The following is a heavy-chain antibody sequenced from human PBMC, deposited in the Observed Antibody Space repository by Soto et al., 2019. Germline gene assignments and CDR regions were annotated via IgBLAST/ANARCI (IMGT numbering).Heavy chain of an antibody. Sequence: GESPKSSCRTSGYRFTSYWLAWVRQMPGKGLEWMGIIFPSDSDTRYSPSFQGQVTISADRSTSTVFLEWARLKTSDTAVYFCARKDKSGYFNRFDPWGQGTLVTVSS. D-gene: IGHD3-22*01. V-gene: IGHV5-51*01. CDR3: ARKDKSGYFNRFDP. CDR1: GYRFTSYW. CDR2: IFPSDSDT. J-gene: IGHJ5*02.